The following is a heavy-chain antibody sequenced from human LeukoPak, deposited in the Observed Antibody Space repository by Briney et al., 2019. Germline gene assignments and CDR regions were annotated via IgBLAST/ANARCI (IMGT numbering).Heavy chain of an antibody. CDR3: AKGRYYYDSSGYRAEYFQH. V-gene: IGHV3-9*01. CDR2: ISWNSGSI. CDR1: GFTFEDYA. D-gene: IGHD3-22*01. Sequence: GGSLRLSCAASGFTFEDYAMPWVPHAPGKGLEWVSRISWNSGSIGYADSVKGRFTIPRDNAKNSLYLQMNSLRAEDTALYYCAKGRYYYDSSGYRAEYFQHWGQGTLVTVSS. J-gene: IGHJ1*01.